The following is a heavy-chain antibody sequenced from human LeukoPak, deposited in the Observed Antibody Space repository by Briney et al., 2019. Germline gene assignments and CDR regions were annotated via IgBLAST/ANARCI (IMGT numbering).Heavy chain of an antibody. CDR1: GFTFSSYW. V-gene: IGHV3-74*01. CDR2: INSDGSSR. D-gene: IGHD2-15*01. J-gene: IGHJ4*02. Sequence: PGGSLRLSRAASGFTFSSYWMHWVRQAPGKGLVWVSRINSDGSSRSYADSVKGRFTISRDNAKNTLYLQMNSLRAEDAAVYYCARDQLYCSGGYCYKDYWGQGTLVTVSS. CDR3: ARDQLYCSGGYCYKDY.